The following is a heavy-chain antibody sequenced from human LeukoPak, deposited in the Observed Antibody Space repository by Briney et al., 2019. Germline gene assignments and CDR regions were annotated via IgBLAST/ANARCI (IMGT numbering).Heavy chain of an antibody. Sequence: ASVKVSCKASGYIFTNYAINWMRQAPGQGLEWMGWITTSTGNPTYAQGFTGRFVFSSDTSVSTAYLQISSLRAEDTAVYYCARDPYAPPSSDLQRFDSWGQGTLVTVSS. V-gene: IGHV7-4-1*02. CDR1: GYIFTNYA. D-gene: IGHD6-19*01. CDR3: ARDPYAPPSSDLQRFDS. CDR2: ITTSTGNP. J-gene: IGHJ5*01.